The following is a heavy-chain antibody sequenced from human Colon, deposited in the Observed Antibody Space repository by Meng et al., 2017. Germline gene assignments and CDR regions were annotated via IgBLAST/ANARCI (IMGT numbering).Heavy chain of an antibody. CDR1: GGSISGDGYY. D-gene: IGHD3-10*01. V-gene: IGHV4-31*11. J-gene: IGHJ5*02. CDR3: ARDPSNRGAFFDP. Sequence: QVQLQKSGPGLGKPSQTLSLTCVVSGGSISGDGYYWSWIRQHPGKGLEWIGYVHDSGDTYYKSSLKSRITISIDTSENQFSLKLKSVTAADTAVYYCARDPSNRGAFFDPWGQGTLVTVSS. CDR2: VHDSGDT.